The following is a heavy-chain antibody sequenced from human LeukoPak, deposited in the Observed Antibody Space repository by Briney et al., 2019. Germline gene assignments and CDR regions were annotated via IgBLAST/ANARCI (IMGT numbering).Heavy chain of an antibody. D-gene: IGHD1-1*01. CDR3: ETAIQLRPF. V-gene: IGHV3-23*01. CDR2: ISGGVLST. Sequence: GGSLRLSCAASGFTFSTYAMSWVRQAPGKGLEWVSTISGGVLSTYYADSVKGRFTISRDNSKNTLYLQMNGLRPEDTAVYYCETAIQLRPFWGQGTLVTVSS. CDR1: GFTFSTYA. J-gene: IGHJ1*01.